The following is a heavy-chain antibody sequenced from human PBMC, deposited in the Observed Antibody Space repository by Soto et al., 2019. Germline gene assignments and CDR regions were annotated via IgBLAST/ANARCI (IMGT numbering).Heavy chain of an antibody. D-gene: IGHD6-19*01. CDR2: INAGNGNT. Sequence: ASVKVSCKASGYTFTSYAMHWVRQAPGQRLEWMGWINAGNGNTKYSQKFQGRVTITRDTSASTAYMELSSLRSEDTAVYYCARSRSGWYWAYDYWGQGTLVTVSS. V-gene: IGHV1-3*01. CDR1: GYTFTSYA. J-gene: IGHJ4*02. CDR3: ARSRSGWYWAYDY.